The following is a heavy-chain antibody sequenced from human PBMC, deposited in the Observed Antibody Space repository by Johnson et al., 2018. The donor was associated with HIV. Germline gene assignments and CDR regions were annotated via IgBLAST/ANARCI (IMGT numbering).Heavy chain of an antibody. CDR2: IRYDGSNK. J-gene: IGHJ3*02. D-gene: IGHD3-22*01. CDR1: GFTFSSYG. V-gene: IGHV3-30*02. Sequence: QVQLVESGGGLVQPGGSLRLSCAASGFTFSSYGMHWVRQAPGKGLEWVAFIRYDGSNKYYADSMKGRFTISRDNSKNTLYLLMNSLRAEDTAIYHCATHQPEDYYYNKYAFDIWGQGTMVTVSS. CDR3: ATHQPEDYYYNKYAFDI.